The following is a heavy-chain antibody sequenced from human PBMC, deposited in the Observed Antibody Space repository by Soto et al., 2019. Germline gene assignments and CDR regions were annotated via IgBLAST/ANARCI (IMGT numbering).Heavy chain of an antibody. Sequence: DVQLVESGGGMVQPGRSLRLSCAASGFIFDDYAMHWVRQAPGKGLEWVSGISWNSGSIGYADSVKGRFIISRDNAKNSLYLQMNSLSAEDTALYHCAEGRNYYYYYGMDVWGQGTTVTVSS. J-gene: IGHJ6*02. V-gene: IGHV3-9*01. CDR3: AEGRNYYYYYGMDV. CDR1: GFIFDDYA. CDR2: ISWNSGSI.